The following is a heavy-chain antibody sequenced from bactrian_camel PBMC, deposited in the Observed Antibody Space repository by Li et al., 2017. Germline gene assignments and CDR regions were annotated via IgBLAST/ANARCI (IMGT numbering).Heavy chain of an antibody. V-gene: IGHV3S53*01. D-gene: IGHD3*01. Sequence: HVQLVESGGGSVQAGGSLRLSCASSGWRYISNCMAWFRQAPGKEREGVAAIDVDGRTDYSEFVKDRFTISRDDAKNTLYLQMNSLKPEDTAMYYCAADEWGPTCYGLNSKYKGQGTQVTVS. J-gene: IGHJ4*01. CDR1: GWRYISNC. CDR2: IDVDGRT.